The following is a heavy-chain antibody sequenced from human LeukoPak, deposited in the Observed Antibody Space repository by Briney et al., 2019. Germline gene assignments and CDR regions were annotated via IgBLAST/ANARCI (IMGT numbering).Heavy chain of an antibody. CDR1: GFTFSSYA. D-gene: IGHD5-18*01. V-gene: IGHV3-23*01. CDR3: AKSEGYNYGFPLDY. J-gene: IGHJ4*02. Sequence: GVSLRLSCTASGFTFSSYAMSWVRQAPGKGLEWVSSISGSGGSTYYADSVKGRFTISRDNSRNTLYVQMNSLRAEDTAIYYCAKSEGYNYGFPLDYWGQGTLVTVSS. CDR2: ISGSGGST.